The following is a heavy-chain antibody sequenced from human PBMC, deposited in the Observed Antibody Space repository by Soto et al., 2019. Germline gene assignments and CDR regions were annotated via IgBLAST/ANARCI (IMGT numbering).Heavy chain of an antibody. V-gene: IGHV4-34*01. CDR2: INHSGST. CDR3: ARGLSVVAATPADY. Sequence: WETPSLTCAVYGGSFSGYYWSWIRQPPGKGLEWIGEINHSGSTNYNPSLKSRVTISVDTSKNQFSLKLSSVTAADTAVYYCARGLSVVAATPADYWGQGTLVTVSS. J-gene: IGHJ4*02. D-gene: IGHD2-15*01. CDR1: GGSFSGYY.